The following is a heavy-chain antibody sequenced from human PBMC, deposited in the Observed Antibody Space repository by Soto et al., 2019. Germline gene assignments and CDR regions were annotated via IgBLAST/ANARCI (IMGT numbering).Heavy chain of an antibody. CDR1: SGSISSSNW. CDR2: IYHSGST. J-gene: IGHJ3*02. V-gene: IGHV4-4*02. D-gene: IGHD6-19*01. CDR3: ARGLGAVAGDKDAFDI. Sequence: PSETLSLTCAVSSGSISSSNWWSWVRQPPGKGLEWIGEIYHSGSTNYNPSLKSRVTISVDKSKNQFSLKLSPVTAADTAVYYCARGLGAVAGDKDAFDIWGQGTMVTVSS.